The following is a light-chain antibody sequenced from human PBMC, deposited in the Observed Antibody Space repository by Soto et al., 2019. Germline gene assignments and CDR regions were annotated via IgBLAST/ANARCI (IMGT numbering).Light chain of an antibody. CDR2: AAS. CDR3: QQSYSTPRT. V-gene: IGKV1-39*01. CDR1: QNIGGY. Sequence: DLQMTQSPSSLSPSVGDRVTITCRASQNIGGYLNWYQHKPGKAPNLLIYAASSLQSGVPSRFSGSGSGTDFTLTITSLQPEDFATYYCQQSYSTPRTFGQGTKVEIK. J-gene: IGKJ1*01.